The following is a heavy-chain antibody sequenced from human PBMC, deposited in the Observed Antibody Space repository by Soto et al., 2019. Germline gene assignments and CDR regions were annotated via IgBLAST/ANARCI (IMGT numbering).Heavy chain of an antibody. V-gene: IGHV3-23*01. CDR2: ISGSGGST. D-gene: IGHD5-12*01. CDR3: AKVEGGGVATKYYFDY. Sequence: EVQLLESGRGLVQPGGSLRLSCAASGFTFSSYAMSWVRQAPGKGLEWVSAISGSGGSTYYADSVKGRFTISRDNSKNTLYLQMNSLRAEDTAVYYCAKVEGGGVATKYYFDYWGQGTLVTVSS. CDR1: GFTFSSYA. J-gene: IGHJ4*02.